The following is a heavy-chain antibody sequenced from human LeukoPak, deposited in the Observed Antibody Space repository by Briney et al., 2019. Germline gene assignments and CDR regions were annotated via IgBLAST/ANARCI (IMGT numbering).Heavy chain of an antibody. CDR3: ARVDDSSGYYYDY. CDR2: IYYSGST. CDR1: GGSISSYY. V-gene: IGHV4-59*01. D-gene: IGHD3-22*01. J-gene: IGHJ4*02. Sequence: SETLSLTCTVSGGSISSYYWSWIRQPPGKGLEWIGYIYYSGSTNYNPSLKSRVTISVDTSKNQFSLKLSSVTAADTAVYYCARVDDSSGYYYDYWGQGTLVTVSS.